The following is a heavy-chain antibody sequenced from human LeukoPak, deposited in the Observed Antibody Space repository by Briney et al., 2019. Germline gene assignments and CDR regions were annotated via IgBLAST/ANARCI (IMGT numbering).Heavy chain of an antibody. CDR1: GYTFTGYY. J-gene: IGHJ4*02. V-gene: IGHV1-2*02. Sequence: ASVKVSCKASGYTFTGYYMHWVRQAPGQGLEWMGWINPNSGGTNYAQKFQGRVTMTRDTSISTAYMELSRLRSDDTAVYYCASQPYYYGSGSTFDYWGQGTLVTVPS. D-gene: IGHD3-10*01. CDR3: ASQPYYYGSGSTFDY. CDR2: INPNSGGT.